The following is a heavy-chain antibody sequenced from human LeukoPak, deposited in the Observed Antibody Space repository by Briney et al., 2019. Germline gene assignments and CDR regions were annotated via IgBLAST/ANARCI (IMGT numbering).Heavy chain of an antibody. D-gene: IGHD1-26*01. CDR2: IYHSGST. J-gene: IGHJ3*02. Sequence: PSETLSLTCTVSGGSISSGGYYWSWIRQPPGKGLEWIGYIYHSGSTYYNPSLKSRVTISVDRSKNQFSLKLSSVTAADTAVYYCAREDSGSYRRAFDIWGQGTMVTVSS. CDR3: AREDSGSYRRAFDI. V-gene: IGHV4-30-2*01. CDR1: GGSISSGGYY.